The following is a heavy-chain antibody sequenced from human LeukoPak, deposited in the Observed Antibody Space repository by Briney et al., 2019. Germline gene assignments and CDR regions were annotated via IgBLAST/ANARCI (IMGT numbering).Heavy chain of an antibody. J-gene: IGHJ4*02. Sequence: GGSLRLTCAASGFTFSSYAMSWVRQAPGKGLEWVSAISGSGGSTYYADSVKGRFTISRDNSKNTLYLQMNSLRAEDTAVYYCAKGSSSWSRKPTHFDYWGQGTLVTVSS. V-gene: IGHV3-23*01. CDR1: GFTFSSYA. CDR2: ISGSGGST. CDR3: AKGSSSWSRKPTHFDY. D-gene: IGHD6-13*01.